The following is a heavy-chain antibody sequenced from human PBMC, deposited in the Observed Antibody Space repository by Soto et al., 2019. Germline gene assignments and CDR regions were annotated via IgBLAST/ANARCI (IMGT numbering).Heavy chain of an antibody. CDR3: AKDRKTGSGWYWDY. Sequence: WCLGLSCAASGFTFSSYAMSWVRQAPGKGLEWVSGISASGVSTYYADSVKGRFTISRDNSENTLYLQMNSLRAEDTALYYCAKDRKTGSGWYWDYWGQGTLVTVSS. V-gene: IGHV3-23*01. J-gene: IGHJ4*02. CDR1: GFTFSSYA. CDR2: ISASGVST. D-gene: IGHD6-19*01.